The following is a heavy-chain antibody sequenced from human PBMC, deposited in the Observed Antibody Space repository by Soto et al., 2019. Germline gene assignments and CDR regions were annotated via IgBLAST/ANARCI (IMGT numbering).Heavy chain of an antibody. Sequence: QLQLQESGPGLVRPSETLSLNCTVSGDSITRSSYYWGWIRQPPGKGLEWVSRVRYTGSTFYNPSLQGRFTISVDTARNQLSRMLKSVTAADTAMYYCATTTLTGGYYFDHWGQGPLLT. V-gene: IGHV4-39*01. CDR3: ATTTLTGGYYFDH. D-gene: IGHD7-27*01. J-gene: IGHJ4*01. CDR2: VRYTGST. CDR1: GDSITRSSYY.